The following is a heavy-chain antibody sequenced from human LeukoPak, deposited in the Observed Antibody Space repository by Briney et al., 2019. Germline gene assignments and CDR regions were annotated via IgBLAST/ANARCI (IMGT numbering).Heavy chain of an antibody. J-gene: IGHJ4*02. Sequence: TGGTLRLSCAASGFTFDDYAMHWVRQAPGKGLEWVSGISWNSGSIGYADSVKGRFTISRDNAKNSLYLQMNSLRAEDTALYYCAKEPYGSAGYWGQGTLVTVSS. CDR2: ISWNSGSI. V-gene: IGHV3-9*01. CDR3: AKEPYGSAGY. D-gene: IGHD3-10*01. CDR1: GFTFDDYA.